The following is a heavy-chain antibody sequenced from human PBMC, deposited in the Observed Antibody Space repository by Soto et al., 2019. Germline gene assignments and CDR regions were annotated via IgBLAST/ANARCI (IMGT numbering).Heavy chain of an antibody. Sequence: QVQLVESGGGVVQPGRSLRLSCAASGFTFSSYGMHWVRQAPGKGLEWVAVISYDGSNKYYADSVKGRFTISRDNSKNTLYLQMNSLRAEDTAVYYCAKGGAGSSWYYFDYWGQGTLVTVSS. CDR2: ISYDGSNK. CDR1: GFTFSSYG. CDR3: AKGGAGSSWYYFDY. D-gene: IGHD6-13*01. V-gene: IGHV3-30*18. J-gene: IGHJ4*02.